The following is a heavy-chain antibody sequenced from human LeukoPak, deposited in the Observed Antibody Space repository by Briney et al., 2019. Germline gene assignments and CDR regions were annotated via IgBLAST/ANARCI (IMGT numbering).Heavy chain of an antibody. CDR2: INNDGTTT. CDR1: GFTFSSYW. CDR3: AGGGVTTPTPYYYYYGMDV. J-gene: IGHJ6*02. V-gene: IGHV3-74*01. Sequence: GGSLRLSCAASGFTFSSYWMHWVRQAPGKGLVWVSRINNDGTTTVYADSVRGRFTISRDNAKNKLYLQMNSLRAEDTAVYYCAGGGVTTPTPYYYYYGMDVWGQGTTVTVSS. D-gene: IGHD3-16*01.